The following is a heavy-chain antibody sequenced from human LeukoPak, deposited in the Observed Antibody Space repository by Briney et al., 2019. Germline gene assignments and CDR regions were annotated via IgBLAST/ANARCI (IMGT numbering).Heavy chain of an antibody. D-gene: IGHD3-22*01. CDR2: INPNSGGT. V-gene: IGHV1-2*02. J-gene: IGHJ4*02. CDR1: GYTFTGYY. CDR3: AREEADSSGYYYGIDY. Sequence: ASVKVSCKASGYTFTGYYMHWVRQAPGQGLEWMGWINPNSGGTNYAQKFQGRVTMTRDTSISTAYMELSSLRSEDTAVYYCAREEADSSGYYYGIDYWGQGTLVTVSS.